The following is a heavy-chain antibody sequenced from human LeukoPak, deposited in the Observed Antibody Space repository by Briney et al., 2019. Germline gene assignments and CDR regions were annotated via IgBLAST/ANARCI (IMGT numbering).Heavy chain of an antibody. CDR2: ISSSSSYI. CDR3: AIDSEQQPGTSSFDR. V-gene: IGHV3-21*01. D-gene: IGHD6-13*01. CDR1: GFTFSSYS. Sequence: GGSLRLSCAASGFTFSSYSMNWVRQAPGKGLEWVSSISSSSSYIYYADSVKGRFTISRDNAKNSLYLQMNRLRGENTAVYYCAIDSEQQPGTSSFDRGGQGTLVTVSP. J-gene: IGHJ5*01.